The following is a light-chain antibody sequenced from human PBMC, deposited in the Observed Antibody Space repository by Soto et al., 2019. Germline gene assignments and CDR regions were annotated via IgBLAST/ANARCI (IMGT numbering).Light chain of an antibody. J-gene: IGLJ2*01. CDR3: SSYTSSSIVV. V-gene: IGLV2-14*03. Sequence: QSALTQPASVSGSPGQSITISCTGTSSDVGAYNYVSWYQQHPGKAPKLMIFDVSNRPSGVSNRFSGSKSGNTASLTISGLQAEDEGDYYCSSYTSSSIVVFGGGTQLTVL. CDR2: DVS. CDR1: SSDVGAYNY.